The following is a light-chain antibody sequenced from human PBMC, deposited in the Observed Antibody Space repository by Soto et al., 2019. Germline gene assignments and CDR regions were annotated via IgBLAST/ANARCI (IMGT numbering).Light chain of an antibody. V-gene: IGKV3-20*01. CDR3: QQYGSSTTT. CDR2: GAS. Sequence: EMVLTQSPGTLSLSPGERATLSCRASESVTRSHLEWYPHKPGKAPRXXIYGASRRETGIPDLFSGSGAGTECTRTISRLQPEDSAVYHCQQYGSSTTTFGQGTKVDIK. CDR1: ESVTRSH. J-gene: IGKJ1*01.